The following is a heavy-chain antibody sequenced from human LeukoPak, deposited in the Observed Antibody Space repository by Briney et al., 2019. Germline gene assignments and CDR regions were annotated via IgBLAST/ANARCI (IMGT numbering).Heavy chain of an antibody. Sequence: GGSLRLSCAASGFTVSSNYMSWVRQAPGKGLEWVSVIYSGGSTYYADSVKGRFTISRDNSKNTLYLQMNSLRAEGTAVYYCARGRTTLITFGGVILDYWGQGTLVTVSS. CDR1: GFTVSSNY. D-gene: IGHD3-16*02. CDR2: IYSGGST. V-gene: IGHV3-53*01. J-gene: IGHJ4*02. CDR3: ARGRTTLITFGGVILDY.